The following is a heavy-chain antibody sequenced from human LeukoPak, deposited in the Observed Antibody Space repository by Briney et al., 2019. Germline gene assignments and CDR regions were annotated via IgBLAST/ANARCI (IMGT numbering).Heavy chain of an antibody. CDR3: ARGTYYYDSSGRDY. CDR2: IYSGGST. V-gene: IGHV3-53*01. J-gene: IGHJ4*02. D-gene: IGHD3-22*01. Sequence: GGSLRLSCAASGFTVSSNYMSWVRQAPGKGLEWVSVIYSGGSTYYADSVKGRFTISRDNSKNTLYLQMNSLRAEDTAVYYCARGTYYYDSSGRDYWGQGTRVTVSS. CDR1: GFTVSSNY.